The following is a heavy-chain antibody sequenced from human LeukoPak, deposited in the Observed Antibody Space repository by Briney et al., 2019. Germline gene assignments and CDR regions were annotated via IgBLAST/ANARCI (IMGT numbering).Heavy chain of an antibody. D-gene: IGHD3-10*01. V-gene: IGHV1-18*01. J-gene: IGHJ4*02. CDR3: ARVYSSAFDH. Sequence: ASVKVSCKASGYTFTSYDIVWVRQAHGQGLEWMGWISAFNGNTNNAQKVQGRVTMTTDTSTSTAYMELRSLTSDDTAMYYCARVYSSAFDHWGQGTLVTVTS. CDR2: ISAFNGNT. CDR1: GYTFTSYD.